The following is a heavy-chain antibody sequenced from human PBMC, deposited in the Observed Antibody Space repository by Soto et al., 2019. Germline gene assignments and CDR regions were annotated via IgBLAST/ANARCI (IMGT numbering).Heavy chain of an antibody. CDR3: AREPAYGSGSNYGMDV. J-gene: IGHJ6*02. D-gene: IGHD3-10*01. Sequence: QVQLVQSGAEVKKPGSSVKVSCKASGGTFSSYTISWVRQAPGQGLEWMGRIIPILGIANYAQKFQGRVTITADKSTSTADMELSSLRSEDTAVYYCAREPAYGSGSNYGMDVWGQGTTVTVSS. CDR1: GGTFSSYT. V-gene: IGHV1-69*08. CDR2: IIPILGIA.